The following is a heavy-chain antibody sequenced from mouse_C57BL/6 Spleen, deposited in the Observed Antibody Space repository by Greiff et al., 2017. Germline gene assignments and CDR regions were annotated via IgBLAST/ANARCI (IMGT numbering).Heavy chain of an antibody. CDR2: IYPGDGDT. D-gene: IGHD1-1*01. CDR1: GYAFSSYW. J-gene: IGHJ1*03. V-gene: IGHV1-80*01. CDR3: ARTGYTTVVATVDWYFDV. Sequence: QVQLQQSGAELVKPGASVKISCKASGYAFSSYWMNWVKQRPGKGLEWIGQIYPGDGDTNYNGKFKGKATLTADKSSSTAYMQLSSLTSEDSAVYFCARTGYTTVVATVDWYFDVWGTGTTVTVSS.